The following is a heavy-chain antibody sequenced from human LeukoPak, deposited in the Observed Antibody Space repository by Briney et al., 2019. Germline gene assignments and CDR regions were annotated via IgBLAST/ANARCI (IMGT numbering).Heavy chain of an antibody. CDR1: GYTFTNYD. J-gene: IGHJ4*02. CDR2: MNPNRGNT. V-gene: IGHV1-8*01. D-gene: IGHD3-16*01. CDR3: ARGLPVAPMITAY. Sequence: GASVKVSCKTSGYTFTNYDINWVRQAPGQGLEWMGWMNPNRGNTAYAQKFQGRVTMTRDTSTGTAYMELSSLKSEDTAVYYCARGLPVAPMITAYWGQGTLVIVSS.